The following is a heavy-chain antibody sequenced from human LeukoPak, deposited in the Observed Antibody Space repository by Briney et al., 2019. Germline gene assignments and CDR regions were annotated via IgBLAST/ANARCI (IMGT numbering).Heavy chain of an antibody. Sequence: ASVKVSCKAFGYTFTSYGISWVRQAPGQGLEWMGRINPNSGGTNYAQKFQGRVTMTRDTSISTAYMELSRLRSDDTAVYYCARDRSTAMAIFDYWGQGTLVTVSS. CDR1: GYTFTSYG. CDR3: ARDRSTAMAIFDY. J-gene: IGHJ4*02. D-gene: IGHD5-18*01. CDR2: INPNSGGT. V-gene: IGHV1-2*06.